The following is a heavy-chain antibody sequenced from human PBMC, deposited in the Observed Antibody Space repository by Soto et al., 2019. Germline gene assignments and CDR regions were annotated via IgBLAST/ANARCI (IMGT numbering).Heavy chain of an antibody. D-gene: IGHD3-22*01. CDR2: IISSGDST. CDR1: GFTFSSYA. Sequence: EVQLLESGGGLLQPGGSLRLSCAASGFTFSSYAMSWVRQAPGKGLEWVSAIISSGDSTYYTDSVKGRFTISRDNSKNTLYLQMNSLRDDDTAVYYCAKRYYYDNSGLWDYWGQGTLVTVSS. CDR3: AKRYYYDNSGLWDY. J-gene: IGHJ4*02. V-gene: IGHV3-23*01.